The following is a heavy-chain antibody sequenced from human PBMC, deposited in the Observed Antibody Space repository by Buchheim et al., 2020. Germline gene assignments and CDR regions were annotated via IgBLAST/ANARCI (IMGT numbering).Heavy chain of an antibody. CDR3: ARISYYYDSSGYYDGYYYGMDV. D-gene: IGHD3-22*01. CDR1: GGSISSGGYY. V-gene: IGHV4-31*03. CDR2: IYYSGST. J-gene: IGHJ6*01. Sequence: QVQLQESGPGLVKPSQTLSLTCTVSGGSISSGGYYWSWIRQHPGKGLEWIGYIYYSGSTYYNPSLKRRVTISVDTSTTQFSLKLSSVTAADTAVYYCARISYYYDSSGYYDGYYYGMDVWGQGTT.